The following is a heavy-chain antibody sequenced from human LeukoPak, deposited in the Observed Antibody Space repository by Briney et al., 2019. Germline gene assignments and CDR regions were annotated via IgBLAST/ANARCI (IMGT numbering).Heavy chain of an antibody. CDR2: INHIEST. CDR3: ARQYCSSTSCYFDY. J-gene: IGHJ4*02. D-gene: IGHD2-2*01. CDR1: GGSFSDYY. V-gene: IGHV4-34*01. Sequence: SETLSLTCAVYGGSFSDYYWSCIRQPPGKGLEWIGEINHIESTNYNPSLKSRVTISVATSKNQFSLKLSSMTAADTAVYYCARQYCSSTSCYFDYWGQGTLVTVSS.